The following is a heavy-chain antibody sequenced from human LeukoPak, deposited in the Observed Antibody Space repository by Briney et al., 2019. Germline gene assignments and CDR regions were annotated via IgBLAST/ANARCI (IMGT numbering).Heavy chain of an antibody. D-gene: IGHD4-11*01. J-gene: IGHJ4*02. CDR3: ARAETTLLLNY. Sequence: GASVKVSCKASGYSFTNYGITWVRQTPGQELQWMGWISAHNGNTNYAQKLQDRVTLTTDTSTSTVYMELRSLTSDDTAVYYCARAETTLLLNYWGQGTLVTVSS. CDR2: ISAHNGNT. V-gene: IGHV1-18*01. CDR1: GYSFTNYG.